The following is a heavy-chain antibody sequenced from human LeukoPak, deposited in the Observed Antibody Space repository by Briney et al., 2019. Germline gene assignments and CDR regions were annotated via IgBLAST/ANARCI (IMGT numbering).Heavy chain of an antibody. Sequence: EASVKVSCKASGGTFSSYAISWVRQAPGQGLEWMGGIIPIFGTANYAQKFQGRVTITRDTSATTAYMELSSLRSEDTAVYYCTRHLTAVAVNYYYYGMDVWGQGTTVTVSS. CDR2: IIPIFGTA. CDR1: GGTFSSYA. V-gene: IGHV1-69*05. CDR3: TRHLTAVAVNYYYYGMDV. J-gene: IGHJ6*02. D-gene: IGHD6-19*01.